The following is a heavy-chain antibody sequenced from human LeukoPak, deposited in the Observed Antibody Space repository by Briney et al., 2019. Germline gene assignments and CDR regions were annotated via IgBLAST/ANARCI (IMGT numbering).Heavy chain of an antibody. J-gene: IGHJ5*02. Sequence: ASVKVSCKASGYTFTGYCMHWVRQAPGQGLEWMGWIKPNSGGTNYAQKFQGRVTMTRDTSISTAYMELSRLRSDDTAVYYCARRLSRGPDNWFDPWGQGTLVTVSS. CDR2: IKPNSGGT. D-gene: IGHD2-2*01. CDR3: ARRLSRGPDNWFDP. V-gene: IGHV1-2*02. CDR1: GYTFTGYC.